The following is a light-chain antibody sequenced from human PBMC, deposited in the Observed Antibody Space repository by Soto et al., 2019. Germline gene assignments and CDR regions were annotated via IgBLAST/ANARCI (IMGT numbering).Light chain of an antibody. V-gene: IGKV3-11*01. CDR2: DAS. CDR1: QSVSSY. CDR3: QQRSDWPLT. Sequence: EIVFTQSPTTLSLSPGERATLSCRASQSVSSYFAWYQQKPGQAPRLLIYDASTRSAGIPARFSGSGSGTDFTLTISSLEPEDFAVYYCQQRSDWPLTFGGGTKVEIK. J-gene: IGKJ4*01.